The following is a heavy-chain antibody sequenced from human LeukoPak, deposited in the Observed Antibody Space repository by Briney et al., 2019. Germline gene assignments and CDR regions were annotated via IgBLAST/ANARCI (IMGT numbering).Heavy chain of an antibody. V-gene: IGHV4-4*09. CDR2: IYTSGST. CDR3: ARQKTYYYDSSERDWFDP. D-gene: IGHD3-22*01. J-gene: IGHJ5*02. CDR1: GGSISSYY. Sequence: SETLSLTCTVSGGSISSYYWSWIRQPPGKGPEWIGYIYTSGSTNYNPSLKSRVTISVDTSKNQFSLKLSSVTAADTAVYYCARQKTYYYDSSERDWFDPWGQGTLVTVSS.